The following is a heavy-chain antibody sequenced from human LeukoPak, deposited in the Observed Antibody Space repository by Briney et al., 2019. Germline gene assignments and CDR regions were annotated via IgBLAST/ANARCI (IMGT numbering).Heavy chain of an antibody. CDR1: GFTFSSYW. CDR3: ARDLPAGKYYYGSGSYYKSVPFDY. D-gene: IGHD3-10*01. CDR2: IWYDGSNK. V-gene: IGHV3-33*08. J-gene: IGHJ4*02. Sequence: PGGSLRLSCAASGFTFSSYWMHWVRQAPGKGLEWVAVIWYDGSNKYYADSVKGRFTISRDNSKNTLYLQMNSLRAEDTAVYYCARDLPAGKYYYGSGSYYKSVPFDYWGQGTLVTVSS.